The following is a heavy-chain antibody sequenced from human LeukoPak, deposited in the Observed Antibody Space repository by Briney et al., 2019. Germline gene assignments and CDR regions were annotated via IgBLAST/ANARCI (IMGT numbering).Heavy chain of an antibody. J-gene: IGHJ4*02. CDR1: GGSIRSSSYY. V-gene: IGHV4-39*01. CDR2: IYYSGST. CDR3: ARQVVAVAGTGYFDY. Sequence: KTSETLSLTCTASGGSIRSSSYYWGWIRQPPGKGLEWIGSIYYSGSTYYNASLKSRGTISVDTSKNQFSLKLNSVTAADTAVYFCARQVVAVAGTGYFDYWGQGTLVTVSS. D-gene: IGHD6-19*01.